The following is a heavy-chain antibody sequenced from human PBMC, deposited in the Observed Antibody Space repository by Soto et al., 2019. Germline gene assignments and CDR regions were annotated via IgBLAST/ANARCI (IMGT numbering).Heavy chain of an antibody. Sequence: ASVKVSCKASGGTFSSYAISWVRQAPGQGLEWMGGIIPIFGTANYAQKFQGRVTITADESTSTAYMELSSLRSEDTAVYYCARIKYSSSWYMSPDYYYYYGMDVWGQGTTVTVS. CDR2: IIPIFGTA. CDR1: GGTFSSYA. V-gene: IGHV1-69*13. J-gene: IGHJ6*02. CDR3: ARIKYSSSWYMSPDYYYYYGMDV. D-gene: IGHD6-13*01.